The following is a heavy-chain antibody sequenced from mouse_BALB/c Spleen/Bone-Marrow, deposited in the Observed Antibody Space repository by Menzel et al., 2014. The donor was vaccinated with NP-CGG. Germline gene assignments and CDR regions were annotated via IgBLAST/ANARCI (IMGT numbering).Heavy chain of an antibody. CDR3: ARSGNYFDY. CDR2: VSSSGIT. Sequence: EVKLLESGPGLVKPSQSLSFTCTVTGYSITSHYAWNWFRQFPGNKLEWMGYVSSSGITSYNPSLKSQISIIRDTSKNQFFLQLNSVTAEDTATYYCARSGNYFDYWGQGTTLTVSP. D-gene: IGHD1-3*01. V-gene: IGHV3-2*02. J-gene: IGHJ2*01. CDR1: GYSITSHYA.